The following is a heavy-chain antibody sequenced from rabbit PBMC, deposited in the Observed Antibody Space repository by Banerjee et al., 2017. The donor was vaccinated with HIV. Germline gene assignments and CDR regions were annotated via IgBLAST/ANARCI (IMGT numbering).Heavy chain of an antibody. D-gene: IGHD3-1*01. Sequence: LVESGGGLVKPGTSLTLTCAASGFSFSNGYVMCWVRQAPGKGLEWIACINTVSGGAAYATWAKGRFTISGASWTTVSLQMTSVTVADTATYFCARDLPGVVGWNFGLWGQGTLVTVS. CDR2: INTVSGGA. V-gene: IGHV1S40*01. CDR3: ARDLPGVVGWNFGL. CDR1: GFSFSNGYV. J-gene: IGHJ4*01.